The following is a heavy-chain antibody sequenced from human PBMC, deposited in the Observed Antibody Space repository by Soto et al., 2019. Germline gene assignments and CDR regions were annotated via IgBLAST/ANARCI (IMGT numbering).Heavy chain of an antibody. V-gene: IGHV4-39*01. D-gene: IGHD3-22*01. CDR1: GGPISSDNHY. CDR3: ARSLGRSDSSGYWVRNYYYLMDV. J-gene: IGHJ6*02. CDR2: IYYTGST. Sequence: QLQLQESGPGLLKPSETLSLSCTVSGGPISSDNHYWGWIRQPPGKGLEWIGSIYYTGSTYYNPYVDSRGTIAVDTSNNRFSLKVASVTAADKAVKYCARSLGRSDSSGYWVRNYYYLMDVWGQGTTVTVSS.